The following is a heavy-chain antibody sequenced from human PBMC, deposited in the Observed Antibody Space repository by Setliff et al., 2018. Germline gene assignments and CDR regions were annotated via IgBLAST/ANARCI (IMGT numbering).Heavy chain of an antibody. V-gene: IGHV3-74*01. D-gene: IGHD1-26*01. Sequence: GGSLRLSCAASGFTFSNQWMHWVRQTPGKGLVWVSRINGDGRSTNYADSVKGRFTISRDNAKNTRYLQMNSLRAEDTAVYFCAREWQVGSGWVDTVDIWGQGTMVTVSS. CDR2: INGDGRST. CDR1: GFTFSNQW. CDR3: AREWQVGSGWVDTVDI. J-gene: IGHJ3*02.